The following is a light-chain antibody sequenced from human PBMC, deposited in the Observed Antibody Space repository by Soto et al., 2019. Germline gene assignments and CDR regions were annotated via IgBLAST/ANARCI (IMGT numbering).Light chain of an antibody. CDR2: GAS. J-gene: IGKJ1*01. V-gene: IGKV3-20*01. CDR3: QQYGSLPRT. Sequence: EIVLTQSPGTLSLSPGERATLSCRASQSVSSSFLAWYQQKPGQAPRLLIYGASSRATGIPDRFSGSGSGTDFTLIISRLEPEDSAVYYCQQYGSLPRTFGQGTKVEIK. CDR1: QSVSSSF.